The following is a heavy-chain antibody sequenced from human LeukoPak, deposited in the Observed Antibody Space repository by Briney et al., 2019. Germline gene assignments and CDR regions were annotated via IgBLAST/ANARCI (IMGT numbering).Heavy chain of an antibody. CDR1: GFTFSSYW. CDR2: IKQDGSEK. J-gene: IGHJ4*02. Sequence: PGGSLRLSCAASGFTFSSYWMSWVRQAPGKGLEWVANIKQDGSEKKYVDSVKGRFTISRDNAKNSLYLQMNSLRVEDTAVYYCARDSRDGDNPDWGQGTLVTVSS. D-gene: IGHD5-24*01. CDR3: ARDSRDGDNPD. V-gene: IGHV3-7*01.